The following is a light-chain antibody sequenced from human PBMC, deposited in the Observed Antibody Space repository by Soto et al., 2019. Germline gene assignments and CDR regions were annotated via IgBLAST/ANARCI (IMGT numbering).Light chain of an antibody. CDR2: KAS. V-gene: IGKV1-5*03. J-gene: IGKJ1*01. CDR1: QSISVW. CDR3: QHYNTASPT. Sequence: DIRMTPSPSTLSASVGDRVTITCRASQSISVWLAWYQQKPGKAPKLLIYKASTLQSGVPSRFSGSGYVTEFTLTINSLQPDDFATYSCQHYNTASPTFGQGTKVEI.